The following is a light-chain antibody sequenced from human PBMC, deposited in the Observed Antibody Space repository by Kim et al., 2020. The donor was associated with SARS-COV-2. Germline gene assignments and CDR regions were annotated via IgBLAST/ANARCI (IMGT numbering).Light chain of an antibody. CDR2: TNH. V-gene: IGLV1-44*01. CDR1: SSNIGSNN. J-gene: IGLJ3*02. Sequence: GKRVNSVCSGGSSNIGSNNLNWYKQFPGTAPKRLSYTNHWRPSGVSDRVSRSKSGTLASLASNGLQAEDEAEYYCGTGDDRLDVWVFGGGTQLTVL. CDR3: GTGDDRLDVWV.